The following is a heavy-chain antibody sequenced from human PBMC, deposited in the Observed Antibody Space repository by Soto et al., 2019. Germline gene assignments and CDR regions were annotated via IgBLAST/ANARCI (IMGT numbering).Heavy chain of an antibody. Sequence: ASVKVSCKASGYTFTSYAMHWVRQAPGQRLEWMGWINAGNGNTKYSQKFQGRVTITRDTSASTAYMELSSLRSEDTAVYYCAKDLKRYCSGGSCYYFDYWGQGTLVTVSS. CDR1: GYTFTSYA. D-gene: IGHD2-15*01. CDR2: INAGNGNT. J-gene: IGHJ4*02. CDR3: AKDLKRYCSGGSCYYFDY. V-gene: IGHV1-3*01.